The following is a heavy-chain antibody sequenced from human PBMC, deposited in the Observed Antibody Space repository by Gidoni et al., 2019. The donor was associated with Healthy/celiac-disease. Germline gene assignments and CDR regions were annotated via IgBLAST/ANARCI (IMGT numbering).Heavy chain of an antibody. Sequence: EVQLLECGGGLVQRGGSRRLSCAASGFTFSSEAMSWVRQAPGKGLEWVSAIIGSGGSTYYADSVKGRFTISRDNSKNTLYLQMNSLRAEDTAVYYCATQKRITMIWNWGQGTLVTVSS. CDR1: GFTFSSEA. CDR3: ATQKRITMIWN. J-gene: IGHJ4*02. CDR2: IIGSGGST. V-gene: IGHV3-23*01. D-gene: IGHD3-22*01.